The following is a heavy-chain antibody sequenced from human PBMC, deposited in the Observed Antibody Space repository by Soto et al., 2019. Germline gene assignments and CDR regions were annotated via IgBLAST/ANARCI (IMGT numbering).Heavy chain of an antibody. J-gene: IGHJ4*02. D-gene: IGHD3-22*01. V-gene: IGHV3-64D*06. CDR1: GFTFSIYA. CDR3: VKGEYYYDRSGYYPFDY. Sequence: GGSLRLSCSASGFTFSIYAMHWVRQAPGKGLEYVSSISTNGGSTDYADSVKGRFTISRDNSKNTVYLQMSSLRVEDTAVYYCVKGEYYYDRSGYYPFDYWGQGT. CDR2: ISTNGGST.